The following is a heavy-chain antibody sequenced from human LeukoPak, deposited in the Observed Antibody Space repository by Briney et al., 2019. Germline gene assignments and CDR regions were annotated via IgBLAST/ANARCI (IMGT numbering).Heavy chain of an antibody. Sequence: SGGSLTLSCAASGFTFSSYRMNWVRHARGKGLEWVASIRRSSSYIYYAESVTGRFTSSRDKAKHLLYMQMNSLSAEDAAVYYSARPRFIKKSMAVEQQLAPPDSWGQGALVTASS. CDR3: ARPRFIKKSMAVEQQLAPPDS. CDR1: GFTFSSYR. V-gene: IGHV3-21*01. J-gene: IGHJ4*02. CDR2: IRRSSSYI. D-gene: IGHD6-13*01.